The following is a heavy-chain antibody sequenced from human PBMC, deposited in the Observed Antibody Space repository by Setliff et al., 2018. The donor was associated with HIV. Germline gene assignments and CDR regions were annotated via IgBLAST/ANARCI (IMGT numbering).Heavy chain of an antibody. D-gene: IGHD6-19*01. J-gene: IGHJ4*02. CDR1: GGSISSYY. Sequence: KASETLSLTCTVSGGSISSYYWSWIRQPPGKGLEWIGYIYTSGSTNYNPSLKSRVTISVDTSKNQFSLKLSSVTAADTAVYYCAVTGYSSGYWYFDYWGQGTLVTAPQ. CDR2: IYTSGST. CDR3: AVTGYSSGYWYFDY. V-gene: IGHV4-4*09.